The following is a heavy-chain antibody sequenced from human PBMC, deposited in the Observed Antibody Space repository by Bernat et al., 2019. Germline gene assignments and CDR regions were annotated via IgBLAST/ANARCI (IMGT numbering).Heavy chain of an antibody. CDR3: AKGTSGAGDFYY. D-gene: IGHD3-3*02. CDR2: IWGDGSKK. J-gene: IGHJ4*02. Sequence: QVQLVESGGGVVQAGRSLRLSCAASGYTFSKSGMHWVRQAPGKGLEWVAVIWGDGSKKFYADSVKGRFSISKDDSKNTLYLQMNSLTAEDTAVYYCAKGTSGAGDFYYWGQGALVTVSS. CDR1: GYTFSKSG. V-gene: IGHV3-33*06.